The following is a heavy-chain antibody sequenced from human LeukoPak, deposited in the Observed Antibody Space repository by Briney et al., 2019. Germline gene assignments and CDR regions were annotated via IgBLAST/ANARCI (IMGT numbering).Heavy chain of an antibody. D-gene: IGHD6-13*01. V-gene: IGHV4-39*07. J-gene: IGHJ4*02. Sequence: SETLSLTCTVSGGSISSSSYYWGWIRQPPGKGLEWIGSIYYSGSTYYNPSLKSRVTISVDMSRNQFSLKLSSVTAADTAVYYCARDWGIAAAGSLDYWGQGTLVTVSS. CDR1: GGSISSSSYY. CDR3: ARDWGIAAAGSLDY. CDR2: IYYSGST.